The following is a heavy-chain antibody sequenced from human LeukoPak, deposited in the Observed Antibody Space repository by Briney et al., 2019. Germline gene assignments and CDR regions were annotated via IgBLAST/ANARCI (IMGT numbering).Heavy chain of an antibody. J-gene: IGHJ4*02. D-gene: IGHD3-3*02. V-gene: IGHV3-15*01. CDR1: GFTFSSVW. Sequence: GGSLRLSCAASGFTFSSVWMTWVRQAPGTGLEWVGRVKTKADGGTTEYAAPVKGRFTISREDSKNTLDLHMNSLQTAATALYYGLTDVPYVASQIDYWGQGTLVTVSS. CDR2: VKTKADGGTT. CDR3: LTDVPYVASQIDY.